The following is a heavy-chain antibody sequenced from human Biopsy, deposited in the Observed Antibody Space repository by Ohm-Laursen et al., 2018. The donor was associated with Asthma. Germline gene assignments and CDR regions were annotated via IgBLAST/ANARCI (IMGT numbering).Heavy chain of an antibody. J-gene: IGHJ4*02. CDR2: ISKDASTQ. Sequence: SLRLSCTAIGFSFSNFAIHWVRQAPGKGLEWVGVISKDASTQDYADSVKGRFTMARDNSKNTLHLQMHSLRVEDTAVYYCARGDSSGWSHYYFDYWGQGTLVTVSS. CDR3: ARGDSSGWSHYYFDY. V-gene: IGHV3-30*07. CDR1: GFSFSNFA. D-gene: IGHD6-19*01.